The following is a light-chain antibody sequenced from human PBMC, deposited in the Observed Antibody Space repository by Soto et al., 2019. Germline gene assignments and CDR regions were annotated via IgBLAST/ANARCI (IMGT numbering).Light chain of an antibody. J-gene: IGLJ2*01. V-gene: IGLV2-14*01. CDR2: EVS. CDR1: SSDVGAYSY. Sequence: QSALTQPASVSGSPGQSITIYCTGTSSDVGAYSYVSWYQQHPGKAPKLMIYEVSNRPSGVSNRFSGSKSGSTASLTISGLQAEDEADYYCSSYTTRSTVVFGGGTKVTVL. CDR3: SSYTTRSTVV.